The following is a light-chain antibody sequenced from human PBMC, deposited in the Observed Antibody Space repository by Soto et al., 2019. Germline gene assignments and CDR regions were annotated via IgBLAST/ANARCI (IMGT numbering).Light chain of an antibody. V-gene: IGKV1-5*03. CDR2: KAS. CDR1: QSISSW. Sequence: DIQMTQSPSTLSAYVGDRVTITCRASQSISSWLAWYQQKPGKAPKLLIYKASSLESGVPSRLSGSGSWTEFTLTIISLQPDDFPTYYCPQYNSDPISFGHGTRLEIK. CDR3: PQYNSDPIS. J-gene: IGKJ5*01.